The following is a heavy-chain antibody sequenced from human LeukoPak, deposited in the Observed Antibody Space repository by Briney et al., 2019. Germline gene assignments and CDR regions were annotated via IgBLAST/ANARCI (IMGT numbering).Heavy chain of an antibody. D-gene: IGHD3-10*01. Sequence: GGSLRLSCAASGSTFSKHGMNWVRQAPGKGLEWVSSISSSSSYIYYADSVKGRFTISIDNAKNSLYLQMNSLRAEDTAVYYCAIRGSPMVRNYWGQGTLVTVSS. CDR3: AIRGSPMVRNY. CDR1: GSTFSKHG. V-gene: IGHV3-21*01. CDR2: ISSSSSYI. J-gene: IGHJ4*02.